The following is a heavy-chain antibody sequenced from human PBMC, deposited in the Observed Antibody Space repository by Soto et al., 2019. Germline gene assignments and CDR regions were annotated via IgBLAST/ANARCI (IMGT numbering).Heavy chain of an antibody. CDR3: ARDGMLYYDFWSGYSHYYMDV. CDR1: GGSISSGGYY. J-gene: IGHJ6*03. V-gene: IGHV4-31*03. Sequence: SETLSLTCTVSGGSISSGGYYWSWIRQHPGKGLEWIGYIYYSGSTYYNPSLKSRVTISVDTSKNQFSLKLSSVTAADTAVYYCARDGMLYYDFWSGYSHYYMDVWGKGTTVTVS. D-gene: IGHD3-3*01. CDR2: IYYSGST.